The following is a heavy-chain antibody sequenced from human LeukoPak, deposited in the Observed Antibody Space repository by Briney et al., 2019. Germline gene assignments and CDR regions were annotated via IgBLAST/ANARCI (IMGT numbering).Heavy chain of an antibody. J-gene: IGHJ4*02. CDR3: ARRRPSGYSSFWYYFDY. V-gene: IGHV4-34*01. D-gene: IGHD6-13*01. CDR2: INHSGST. CDR1: GGSFSGYY. Sequence: SSETLSLTCAVYGGSFSGYYWSWIRQPPGKGLEWIGEINHSGSTNYNPSLKSRVTISVDTSKNQFSLKLSSVTAADTAVYYCARRRPSGYSSFWYYFDYWGQGTLVTVSS.